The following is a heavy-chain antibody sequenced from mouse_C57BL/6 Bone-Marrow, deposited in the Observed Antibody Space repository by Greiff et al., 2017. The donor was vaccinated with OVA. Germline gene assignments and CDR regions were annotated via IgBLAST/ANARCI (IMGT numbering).Heavy chain of an antibody. CDR1: GFTFSSYA. D-gene: IGHD2-4*01. CDR3: TRDNDSAWCAY. CDR2: ISSGGDYI. Sequence: EVKLVESGEGLVKPGGSLKLSCAASGFTFSSYAMSWVRQAPEKRLEWVAYISSGGDYIYYADTVKGRFTISSDNARNTLSLQMSSLKSEDTAMYYCTRDNDSAWCAYWGQGTLVTVSA. V-gene: IGHV5-9-1*02. J-gene: IGHJ3*01.